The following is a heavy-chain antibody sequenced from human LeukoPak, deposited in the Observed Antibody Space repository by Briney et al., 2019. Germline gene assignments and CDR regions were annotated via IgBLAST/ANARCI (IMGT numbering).Heavy chain of an antibody. CDR1: GFTFSNYW. CDR2: IKEGGSEK. Sequence: GGSLRLSCAASGFTFSNYWMSWVRQAPGKGLEWVANIKEGGSEKFYVDSVKGRFTISRDDAKNSLSLQMNSLRAEDTAVYYCARGTTGGYGTSWYDYWGQGTLVTVRS. V-gene: IGHV3-7*02. J-gene: IGHJ4*02. CDR3: ARGTTGGYGTSWYDY. D-gene: IGHD6-13*01.